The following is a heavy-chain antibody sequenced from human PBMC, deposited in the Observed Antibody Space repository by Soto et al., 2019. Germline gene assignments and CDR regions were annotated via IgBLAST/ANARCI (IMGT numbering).Heavy chain of an antibody. CDR2: ISYDGSEK. CDR1: GFTFTGYA. CDR3: HVGISDAFDF. D-gene: IGHD7-27*01. Sequence: PGGSLRLSCAASGFTFTGYAMHWVRQAPGKGLEWVAVISYDGSEKYYVGSVKGRFTISRDNAKNSLYLEMSSLRAEDTAVYYCHVGISDAFDFWGQGTMVTVSS. V-gene: IGHV3-30*03. J-gene: IGHJ3*01.